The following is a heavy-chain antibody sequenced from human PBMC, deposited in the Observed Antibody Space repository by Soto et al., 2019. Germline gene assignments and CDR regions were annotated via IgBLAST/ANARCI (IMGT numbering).Heavy chain of an antibody. CDR1: GGSISSYY. D-gene: IGHD2-2*01. CDR3: ARQQGQLLSASNWFDP. CDR2: IYYSGST. Sequence: SETLSLTCTVSGGSISSYYWSWIRQPPGKGLEWIGYIYYSGSTNYNPSLKSRVTISVDTSKNQFSLKLSSVTAADTAVYYCARQQGQLLSASNWFDPWGQGTLVTVSS. V-gene: IGHV4-59*08. J-gene: IGHJ5*02.